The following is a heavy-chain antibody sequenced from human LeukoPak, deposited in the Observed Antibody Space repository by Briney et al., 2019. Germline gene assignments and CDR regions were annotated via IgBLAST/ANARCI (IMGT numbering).Heavy chain of an antibody. CDR3: ARAGYCSSTSCYHQPNNWFDP. D-gene: IGHD2-2*01. J-gene: IGHJ5*02. CDR2: ISAYNGNT. Sequence: ASVKVSCKASGYTFTSYGICWVRQAPGQGLEWMGWISAYNGNTNYAQKLQGRVTMTTDTSTSTAYMELRSLRPDDTAVYYCARAGYCSSTSCYHQPNNWFDPWGQGTLVTVSS. V-gene: IGHV1-18*01. CDR1: GYTFTSYG.